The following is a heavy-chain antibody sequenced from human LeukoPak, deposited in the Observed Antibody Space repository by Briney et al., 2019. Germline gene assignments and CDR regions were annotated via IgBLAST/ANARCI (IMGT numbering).Heavy chain of an antibody. Sequence: ASVRVSCKASGGTFSSYAISWVRQAPGQGLEWMGWISTYRGDTKFAQKFQGRVSMTTNISTSTVYMDLRNLRSDDTAVYYCARDSASRTISPDDTLTGPPTGSDYWGQGTLLTVSS. CDR3: ARDSASRTISPDDTLTGPPTGSDY. CDR1: GGTFSSYA. D-gene: IGHD3-9*01. V-gene: IGHV1-18*01. CDR2: ISTYRGDT. J-gene: IGHJ4*02.